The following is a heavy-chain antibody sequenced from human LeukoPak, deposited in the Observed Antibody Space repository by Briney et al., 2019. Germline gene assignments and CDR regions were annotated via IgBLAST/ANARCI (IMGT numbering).Heavy chain of an antibody. Sequence: GESLKISCKGSGYSFTSYWIGWVRQMPGKGLEWMGIIYPGDSDTRYSPSFQGQVTISADKSISTAYLQWSSLKASDTAMYYCARMYSSGWSSMPTRGHEYFQHWGQGTLVTASS. J-gene: IGHJ1*01. V-gene: IGHV5-51*01. CDR3: ARMYSSGWSSMPTRGHEYFQH. D-gene: IGHD6-19*01. CDR1: GYSFTSYW. CDR2: IYPGDSDT.